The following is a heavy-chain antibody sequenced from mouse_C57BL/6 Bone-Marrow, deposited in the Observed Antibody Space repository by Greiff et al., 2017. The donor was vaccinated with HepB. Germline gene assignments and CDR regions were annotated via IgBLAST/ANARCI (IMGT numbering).Heavy chain of an antibody. V-gene: IGHV5-9-1*02. CDR3: TRDRNTHYFDY. Sequence: EVQGVESGEGLVKPGGSLKLSCVASGFTFSSYAMSWVRQTPEKRLEWVAYISSGGDYIYYADTVKGRFTISRDNARNTLYLQMSSLKSEDTAMYYCTRDRNTHYFDYWGQGTTLTVSS. CDR2: ISSGGDYI. J-gene: IGHJ2*01. CDR1: GFTFSSYA.